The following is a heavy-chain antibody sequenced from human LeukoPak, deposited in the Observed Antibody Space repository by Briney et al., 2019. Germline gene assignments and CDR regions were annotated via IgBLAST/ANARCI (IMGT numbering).Heavy chain of an antibody. CDR3: ARAMRVDSFFDY. J-gene: IGHJ4*02. V-gene: IGHV4-61*02. CDR1: GGSFNSGSYY. D-gene: IGHD5-12*01. Sequence: TLSLTCTVSGGSFNSGSYYWSWIRQPAGKGLEWVGRIYTSASTNYNPSLKSRVTISVDTSKNQFSLQLTSVTAADTAVYYCARAMRVDSFFDYWGQGILVAVSS. CDR2: IYTSAST.